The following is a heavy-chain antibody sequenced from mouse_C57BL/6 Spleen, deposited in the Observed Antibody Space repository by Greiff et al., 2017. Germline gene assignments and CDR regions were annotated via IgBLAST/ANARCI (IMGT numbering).Heavy chain of an antibody. CDR3: SSTMVTTRGLAY. D-gene: IGHD2-2*01. CDR1: GYTFTSYW. Sequence: QVQLQQPGAELVKPGASVKLSCKASGYTFTSYWMHWVKQRPGQGLEWIGMIHPNSGSTNYNEKFKSKATLTVDKSSSTAYMQLSSLTSEDSAVXYCSSTMVTTRGLAYWGQGTLVTVSA. CDR2: IHPNSGST. V-gene: IGHV1-64*01. J-gene: IGHJ3*01.